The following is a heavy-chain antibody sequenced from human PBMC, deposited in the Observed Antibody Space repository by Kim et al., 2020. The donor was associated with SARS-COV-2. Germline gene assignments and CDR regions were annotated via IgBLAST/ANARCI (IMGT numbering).Heavy chain of an antibody. D-gene: IGHD4-17*01. CDR3: AKDRVPATTEPPELDY. CDR2: IGSRYDTT. Sequence: GGSLRLSCATSGFTLTTYAMSWVRQAPGKGLEWVSTIGSRYDTTYYADSVRGRFTISRDISKNTLFLHMNSLRAGDTAVYYCAKDRVPATTEPPELDYWG. CDR1: GFTLTTYA. V-gene: IGHV3-23*01. J-gene: IGHJ4*01.